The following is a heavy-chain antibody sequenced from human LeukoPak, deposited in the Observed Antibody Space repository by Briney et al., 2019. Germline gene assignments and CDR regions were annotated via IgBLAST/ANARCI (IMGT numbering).Heavy chain of an antibody. Sequence: GGSLRLSCAASAFTFSSYSMNWVRQAPGKGLAWVPSISSSSSYIYYADSVKGRFTISRDNAKNSLYLQMNSLRAEDTALYYCVREGLDTWGAFDIWGQGTMVTASS. CDR2: ISSSSSYI. D-gene: IGHD7-27*01. CDR3: VREGLDTWGAFDI. CDR1: AFTFSSYS. J-gene: IGHJ3*02. V-gene: IGHV3-21*01.